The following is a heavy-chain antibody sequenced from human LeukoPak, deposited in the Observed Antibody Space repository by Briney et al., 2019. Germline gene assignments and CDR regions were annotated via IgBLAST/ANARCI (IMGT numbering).Heavy chain of an antibody. CDR1: GFTFSSYG. CDR2: ISYDGSNK. J-gene: IGHJ5*02. D-gene: IGHD3-3*01. CDR3: AKETYYDFWSGYYNWFDP. Sequence: GGSLRLSCAASGFTFSSYGMHWVRQAPGKGLEWVAVISYDGSNKYYADSVKGRFTTSRDNSKNTLYLQMNSLRAEDTAVYYCAKETYYDFWSGYYNWFDPWGQGTLVTVSS. V-gene: IGHV3-30*18.